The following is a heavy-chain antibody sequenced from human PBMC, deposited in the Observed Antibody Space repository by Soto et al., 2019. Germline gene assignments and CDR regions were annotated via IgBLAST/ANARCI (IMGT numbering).Heavy chain of an antibody. CDR1: GFTFDDYT. CDR2: ISWDGGST. CDR3: AKDGTTTQIVDAEYFLH. V-gene: IGHV3-43*01. Sequence: GGSLRLSCAASGFTFDDYTMHWVRQAPGKGLEWVSLISWDGGSTYYADSVKGRFTISRDNSKNSLYLQMNSLRTEDTALYYCAKDGTTTQIVDAEYFLHWGQGTLVTVSS. J-gene: IGHJ1*01. D-gene: IGHD6-6*01.